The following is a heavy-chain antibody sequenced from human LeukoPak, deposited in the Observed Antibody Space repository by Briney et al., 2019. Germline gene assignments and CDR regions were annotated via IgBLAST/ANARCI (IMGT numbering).Heavy chain of an antibody. D-gene: IGHD6-19*01. V-gene: IGHV3-53*01. CDR3: AKDTGQWLVWYYFDY. Sequence: GGSLRLSCAASGFTVSSNYMSWVRQAPGKGLEWVSVIYSGGSTYYADSVKGRFTISRDNSKNTLYLQMNSLRAEDTAVYYCAKDTGQWLVWYYFDYWGQGTLVTVSS. CDR1: GFTVSSNY. CDR2: IYSGGST. J-gene: IGHJ4*02.